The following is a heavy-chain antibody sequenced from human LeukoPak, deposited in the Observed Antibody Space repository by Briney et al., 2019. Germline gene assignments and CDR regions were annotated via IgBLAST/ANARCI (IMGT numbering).Heavy chain of an antibody. CDR1: GFTFSSYS. CDR3: ALNGREVPSGAFDI. V-gene: IGHV3-21*04. Sequence: GGSLRLSCAASGFTFSSYSMNWVRQAPGKGLEWVSSISSSSSYIYYADSVKGRFTISRDNSKSTLYLQMNSLRAEDTAVYYCALNGREVPSGAFDIWGQGTMVTVSS. D-gene: IGHD3-16*02. CDR2: ISSSSSYI. J-gene: IGHJ3*02.